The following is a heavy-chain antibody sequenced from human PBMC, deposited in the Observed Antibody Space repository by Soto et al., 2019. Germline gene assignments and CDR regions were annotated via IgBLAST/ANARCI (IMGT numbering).Heavy chain of an antibody. CDR2: ISSSSSTI. J-gene: IGHJ4*02. V-gene: IGHV3-48*02. CDR3: AREYYYDSSGYPDY. Sequence: LRLSCAASGFTFSSYSMNWVRQAPGKGLEWVSYISSSSSTIYYADSVKGRFTISRDNAKNSLYLQMNSLRDEDTAVYYCAREYYYDSSGYPDYWGQGTLVTV. CDR1: GFTFSSYS. D-gene: IGHD3-22*01.